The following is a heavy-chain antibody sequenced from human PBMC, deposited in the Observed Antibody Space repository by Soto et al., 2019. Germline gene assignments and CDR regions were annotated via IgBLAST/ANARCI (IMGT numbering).Heavy chain of an antibody. CDR3: ARLITIFGVVITPDAFDI. V-gene: IGHV4-59*08. CDR1: GDSISPYF. CDR2: IYYRGNT. D-gene: IGHD3-3*01. Sequence: SETLSLTCNVSGDSISPYFWSWIRQPPGKGLEFIAYIYYRGNTNYNPSLKSRATISVDTSKNQFSLKLNSVTAADTAVYYCARLITIFGVVITPDAFDIWGQGTMVTVSS. J-gene: IGHJ3*02.